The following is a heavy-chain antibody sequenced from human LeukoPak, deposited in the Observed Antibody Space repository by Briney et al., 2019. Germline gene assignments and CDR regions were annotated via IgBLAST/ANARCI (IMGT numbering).Heavy chain of an antibody. V-gene: IGHV4-38-2*02. Sequence: SETLSLTCTVSGYSISGGYYWGWIRQPPGKGLEWIGSIYHSGSTYYNPSLKSRVTISVDTSKNQFSLKLSSVTAADTAVYYCARVRDSSGPGAFDIWGQGTMVTVSS. J-gene: IGHJ3*02. CDR3: ARVRDSSGPGAFDI. CDR2: IYHSGST. CDR1: GYSISGGYY. D-gene: IGHD3-22*01.